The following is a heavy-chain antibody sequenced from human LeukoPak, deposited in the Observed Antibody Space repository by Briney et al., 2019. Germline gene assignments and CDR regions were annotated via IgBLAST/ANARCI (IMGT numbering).Heavy chain of an antibody. J-gene: IGHJ4*02. CDR1: GDSMTSSSYE. V-gene: IGHV4-39*07. Sequence: SETLSLTCKVSGDSMTSSSYEWAWIRQTPGKGLEWIGTISYSGSTDYNPSLKSRVTISVDTSKNQFSLKLSSVTAADTAVYYCAGSIAVAGYDYWGQGTLVTVSS. CDR3: AGSIAVAGYDY. CDR2: ISYSGST. D-gene: IGHD6-19*01.